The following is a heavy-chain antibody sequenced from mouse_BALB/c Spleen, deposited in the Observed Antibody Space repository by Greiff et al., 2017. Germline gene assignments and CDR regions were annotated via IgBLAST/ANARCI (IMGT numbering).Heavy chain of an antibody. D-gene: IGHD3-2*02. Sequence: EVKLMESGAELVRPGASVKISCKAFGYPFTNHHINWVKQRPGQGLDWIGYINPYNDYTSYNQKFKGKATLTVDKSSSTAYMELSSLTSEDSAVYYCARSGWEAFAYWGQGTLVTVSA. CDR2: INPYNDYT. CDR1: GYPFTNHH. V-gene: IGHV1S45*01. J-gene: IGHJ3*01. CDR3: ARSGWEAFAY.